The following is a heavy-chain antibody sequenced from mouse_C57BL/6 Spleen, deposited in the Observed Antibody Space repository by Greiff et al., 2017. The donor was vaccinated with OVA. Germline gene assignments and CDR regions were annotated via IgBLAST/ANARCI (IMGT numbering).Heavy chain of an antibody. V-gene: IGHV1-64*01. CDR1: GYTFTSYW. CDR3: ARRGIYDGYYGAMDY. J-gene: IGHJ4*01. D-gene: IGHD2-3*01. CDR2: IHPNSGST. Sequence: QVQLQQPGAELVKPGASVKLSCKASGYTFTSYWMHWVKQRPGQGLEWIGMIHPNSGSTNSNEKFKSKATMTVDKSYSTAYMPLSSLTSEDSAVYYCARRGIYDGYYGAMDYWGQGTSVTVSS.